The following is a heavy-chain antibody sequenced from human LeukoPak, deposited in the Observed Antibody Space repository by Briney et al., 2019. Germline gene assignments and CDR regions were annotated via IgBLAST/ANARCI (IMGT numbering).Heavy chain of an antibody. J-gene: IGHJ6*01. Sequence: GSVNVSRQLSVYTHTQLSMHWLRPAPGRALAWMGGFDPADGETIYAQKFQGRVTMTEDTSTDTAYMELSSLRSEDTAVYYCATDFRYCSGGSCYHYGMDAWGQGTTVTVSS. CDR1: VYTHTQLS. CDR2: FDPADGET. D-gene: IGHD2-15*01. V-gene: IGHV1-24*01. CDR3: ATDFRYCSGGSCYHYGMDA.